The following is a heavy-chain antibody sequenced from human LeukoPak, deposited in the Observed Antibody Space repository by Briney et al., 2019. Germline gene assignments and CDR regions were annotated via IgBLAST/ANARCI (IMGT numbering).Heavy chain of an antibody. V-gene: IGHV4-4*02. CDR3: ARGVDAFDI. CDR1: GGSISSTNW. CDR2: INHSGST. Sequence: SETLSLTCDVSGGSISSTNWWSWVRQPPGQGLEWIGEINHSGSTNYNPSLKSRITISVDTSKNQFSLRLSSVTAADTAVYYCARGVDAFDIWGQGTMVTVSS. J-gene: IGHJ3*02.